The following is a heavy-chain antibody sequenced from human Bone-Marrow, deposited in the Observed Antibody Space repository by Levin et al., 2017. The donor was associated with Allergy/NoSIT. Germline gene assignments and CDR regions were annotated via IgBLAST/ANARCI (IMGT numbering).Heavy chain of an antibody. CDR3: ARDATTVTQSAFDI. J-gene: IGHJ3*02. CDR1: GVSITGYF. D-gene: IGHD4-11*01. V-gene: IGHV4-59*12. CDR2: IFYDGTT. Sequence: SETLSLTCSVSGVSITGYFWNWVRQSPGKGLEWIGYIFYDGTTNYNPSLKGRVTITLDESKNHFSLKLSSVTPADTGVYYCARDATTVTQSAFDIWGQGTMVTVSS.